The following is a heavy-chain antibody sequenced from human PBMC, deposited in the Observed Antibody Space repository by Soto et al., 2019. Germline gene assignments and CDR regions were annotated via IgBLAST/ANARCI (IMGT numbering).Heavy chain of an antibody. D-gene: IGHD6-6*01. CDR3: ARGGSYSSSSLAFDI. Sequence: GSLRLSCAASGFTVSSNYMSWVRQAPGKGLEWVSVIYSGGSTYYADSVKGRFTISRDNSKNTLYLQMNSLRAEDTAVYYCARGGSYSSSSLAFDIWGQGTMVTVSS. CDR2: IYSGGST. CDR1: GFTVSSNY. J-gene: IGHJ3*02. V-gene: IGHV3-53*01.